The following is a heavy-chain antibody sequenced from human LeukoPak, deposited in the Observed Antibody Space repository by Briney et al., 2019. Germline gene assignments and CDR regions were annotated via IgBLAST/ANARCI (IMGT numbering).Heavy chain of an antibody. Sequence: SETLSLTCAVYGGSFSGYYWSWIRQPPGKGLEWIGEINHSGGTNYNPSLKSRVTISVDTSKNQFSLKLSSVTAADTAVYYCARGPVFYYGSGSYYKSPRFDYWGQGTLVTVSS. CDR2: INHSGGT. V-gene: IGHV4-34*01. D-gene: IGHD3-10*01. J-gene: IGHJ4*02. CDR3: ARGPVFYYGSGSYYKSPRFDY. CDR1: GGSFSGYY.